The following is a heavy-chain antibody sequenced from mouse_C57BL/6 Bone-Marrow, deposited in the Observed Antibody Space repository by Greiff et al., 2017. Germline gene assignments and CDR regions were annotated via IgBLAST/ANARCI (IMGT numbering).Heavy chain of an antibody. D-gene: IGHD1-1*01. CDR1: GYTFTDYY. CDR3: ARRGYLLRSYFDY. J-gene: IGHJ2*01. V-gene: IGHV1-26*01. CDR2: INPNNGGT. Sequence: VQLQQSGPELVKPGASVKISCKASGYTFTDYYMNWVKQSHGKSLEWIGDINPNNGGTSYNQKFKGKATLTVDKSSSTAYMELRSLTSEDSAVYYCARRGYLLRSYFDYWGQGTTLTVSS.